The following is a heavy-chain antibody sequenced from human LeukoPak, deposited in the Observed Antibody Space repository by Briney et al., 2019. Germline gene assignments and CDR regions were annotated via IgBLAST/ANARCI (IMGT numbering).Heavy chain of an antibody. D-gene: IGHD1-26*01. CDR2: ISSSSSYI. CDR3: ARDFLLGATLDY. V-gene: IGHV3-21*01. CDR1: GFTFSSYC. Sequence: GGSLRLSCAASGFTFSSYCMNWVRQAPGKGLEWVSSISSSSSYIYYADSVKGRFTISRDNAKNSLYLQMNSLRAEDTAVYYCARDFLLGATLDYWGQGTLVTVSS. J-gene: IGHJ4*02.